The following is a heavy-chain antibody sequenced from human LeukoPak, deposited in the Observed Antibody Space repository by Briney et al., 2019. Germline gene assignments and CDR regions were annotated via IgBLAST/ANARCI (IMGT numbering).Heavy chain of an antibody. CDR3: ARRGSSMAAFDF. J-gene: IGHJ4*02. CDR2: IYPGDSDT. D-gene: IGHD6-6*01. V-gene: IGHV5-51*01. CDR1: GGSISSYY. Sequence: ETLSLTCTVSGGSISSYYWSWIRQPPGKGLEWIGIIYPGDSDTAYSPSFQGQVTISADKSISTAYLQWNSLKASDSAMYYCARRGSSMAAFDFWGQGTLVTVSS.